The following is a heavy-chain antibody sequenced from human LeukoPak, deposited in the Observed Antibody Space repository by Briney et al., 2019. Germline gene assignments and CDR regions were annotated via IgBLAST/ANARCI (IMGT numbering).Heavy chain of an antibody. J-gene: IGHJ4*02. Sequence: GSLKLSCAASGNYWMHWVRQAPGKGLVWVSHINSDGSWTSYADSVKGRFTISKDNAKNTVYLQMNSLRAEDTAVYYCVSFYETYWGRGTLVTVSS. CDR3: VSFYETY. CDR2: INSDGSWT. D-gene: IGHD2/OR15-2a*01. CDR1: GNYW. V-gene: IGHV3-74*01.